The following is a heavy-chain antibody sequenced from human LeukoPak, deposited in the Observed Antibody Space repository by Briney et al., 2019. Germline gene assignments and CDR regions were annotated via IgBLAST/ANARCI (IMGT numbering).Heavy chain of an antibody. V-gene: IGHV1-2*02. CDR2: INPNSGGT. CDR1: GYTFTGYY. D-gene: IGHD6-25*01. CDR3: ATGEVASGLDY. J-gene: IGHJ4*02. Sequence: ASVKVSCKPSGYTFTGYYIHWVRQAPGRGLEWMGWINPNSGGTNYAQKFQGRVTMARDTSISTAYMELSRLRSDDTAVYYCATGEVASGLDYWGQGTLVTVSS.